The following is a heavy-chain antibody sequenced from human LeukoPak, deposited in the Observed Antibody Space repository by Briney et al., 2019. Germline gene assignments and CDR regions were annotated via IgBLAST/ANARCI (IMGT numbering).Heavy chain of an antibody. CDR2: INPNSDGT. CDR3: ASSVSYCSSTSCRPGDAFDI. V-gene: IGHV1-2*02. J-gene: IGHJ3*02. Sequence: GASVKVSCKASGYTFTGYYMHWVRQAPGQRLEWMGWINPNSDGTNYAQKFQGRVTMTRDTSISTAYMELSRLRSDDTAVYYCASSVSYCSSTSCRPGDAFDIWGQGTMVTVSS. D-gene: IGHD2-2*01. CDR1: GYTFTGYY.